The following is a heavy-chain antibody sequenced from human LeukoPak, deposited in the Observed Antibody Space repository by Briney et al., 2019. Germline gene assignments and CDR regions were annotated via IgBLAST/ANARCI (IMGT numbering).Heavy chain of an antibody. D-gene: IGHD1-20*01. CDR1: GYTFTGYY. CDR3: ARALAYNWYRLYFDY. J-gene: IGHJ4*02. CDR2: INPNCGGT. Sequence: ASVKVSCKASGYTFTGYYMHWVRQAPGQGLEWMGWINPNCGGTNYAQKFQGRVTMTRDTSISTAYMELSRLRSDDTAVYYCARALAYNWYRLYFDYWGQGTLVTVSS. V-gene: IGHV1-2*02.